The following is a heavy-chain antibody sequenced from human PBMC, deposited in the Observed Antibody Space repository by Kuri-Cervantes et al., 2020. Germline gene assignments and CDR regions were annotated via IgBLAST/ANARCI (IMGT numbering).Heavy chain of an antibody. Sequence: GESLKISCAASGFTFSSYGMHWVRQAPGRGLEWVSSIGVNGGTTKYSDSVKGRFTISRDNAKNSLYLQMNSLRAEDTAVYYCARVIPAAMVHWGQGTLVTVSS. CDR3: ARVIPAAMVH. CDR2: IGVNGGTT. CDR1: GFTFSSYG. J-gene: IGHJ4*02. V-gene: IGHV3-48*04. D-gene: IGHD2-2*01.